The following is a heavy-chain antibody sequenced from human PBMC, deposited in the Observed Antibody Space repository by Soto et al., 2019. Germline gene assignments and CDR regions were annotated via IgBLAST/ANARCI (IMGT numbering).Heavy chain of an antibody. CDR2: IWYDGSNK. CDR3: AREAAAGKNYFDD. D-gene: IGHD6-13*01. V-gene: IGHV3-33*01. Sequence: QVQLVESGGGVVQPGRSLRLSCAASGFTFSSYGMHWVRQAPGKGLEWVAGIWYDGSNKYYADSVKGRFTISRDNSKNTLYLQMNSLRAEDTAVYYCAREAAAGKNYFDDWGQGTLVTVSS. CDR1: GFTFSSYG. J-gene: IGHJ4*02.